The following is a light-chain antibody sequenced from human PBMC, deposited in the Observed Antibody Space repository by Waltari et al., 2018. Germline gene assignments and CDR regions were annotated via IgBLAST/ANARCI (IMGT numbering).Light chain of an antibody. CDR3: QVWDDTTNSGV. CDR2: FYS. V-gene: IGLV3-21*04. Sequence: YVVTQPPSVSVAPGKTATLTCGGENIESKSVTWYQQKPGQAPILVIFFYSDRPSGIPERFSGSNSGNTATLNISWVEAGDEADYHCQVWDDTTNSGVFGGGTRLTVL. CDR1: NIESKS. J-gene: IGLJ3*02.